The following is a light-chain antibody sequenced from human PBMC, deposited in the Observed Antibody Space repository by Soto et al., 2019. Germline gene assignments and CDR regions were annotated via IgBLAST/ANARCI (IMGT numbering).Light chain of an antibody. J-gene: IGKJ1*01. CDR1: QTVRSN. Sequence: VVMTQSPVTLSLSPGDRVPLSCRASQTVRSNLVWYQQKPGQAPRVLIRGASTRATGIPDRFSGSGSGTDFTLTISSLLSEDFAVYYCQQYNDWPRTFGQGTKVDIK. CDR2: GAS. CDR3: QQYNDWPRT. V-gene: IGKV3-15*01.